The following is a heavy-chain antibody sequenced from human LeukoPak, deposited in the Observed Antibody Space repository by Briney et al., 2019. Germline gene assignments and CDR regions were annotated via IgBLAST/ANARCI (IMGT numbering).Heavy chain of an antibody. V-gene: IGHV3-23*01. D-gene: IGHD2/OR15-2a*01. Sequence: GGSLRLSCAVSGFTFSNYGMNWIRQAPGKGLEWVSAISGSGDNTYYADSVKGRFTISRDNSKNTLYLQMNSLRAGDTAVYFCAKDLSPGHYWGQGILVTVSS. CDR3: AKDLSPGHY. CDR1: GFTFSNYG. CDR2: ISGSGDNT. J-gene: IGHJ4*02.